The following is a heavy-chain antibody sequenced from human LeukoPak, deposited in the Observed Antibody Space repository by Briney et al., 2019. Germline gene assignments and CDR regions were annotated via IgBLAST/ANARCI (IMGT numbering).Heavy chain of an antibody. J-gene: IGHJ5*02. CDR3: ARHPYSSSTGCWFDP. Sequence: GGSLRLSCAASGFTVSSNYMSWVRQAPGKGLEWVSVIYSGGSTYYADSVKGRFTISRDNSKNTLYLQMNSLRAEDTAVYYCARHPYSSSTGCWFDPWGQGTLVTVSS. CDR1: GFTVSSNY. V-gene: IGHV3-66*04. D-gene: IGHD6-6*01. CDR2: IYSGGST.